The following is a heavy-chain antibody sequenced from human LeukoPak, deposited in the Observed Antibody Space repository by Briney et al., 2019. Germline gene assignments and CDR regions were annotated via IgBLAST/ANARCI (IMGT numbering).Heavy chain of an antibody. Sequence: PSETLSLTCTVSGGSISSSSYYWGWIRQPPGKGLEWIGSIYYSGSTYYNPSLKSRVTISVDTSKNQFSLKLSSVTAADTAVYYCARNVWGYYYMDVWGKGTTVTVSS. D-gene: IGHD3-16*01. CDR1: GGSISSSSYY. CDR3: ARNVWGYYYMDV. CDR2: IYYSGST. J-gene: IGHJ6*03. V-gene: IGHV4-39*01.